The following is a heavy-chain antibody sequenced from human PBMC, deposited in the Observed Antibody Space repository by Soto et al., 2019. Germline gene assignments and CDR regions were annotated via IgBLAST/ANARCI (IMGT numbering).Heavy chain of an antibody. CDR2: ISGYNGNT. Sequence: QVQLVESGAEVKKPGASVKVSCKASGYTFTNYGISWVRQAPGQGLEWMGWISGYNGNTKYAQKFQGRVTMTTDTPTNTAYMELRSLRSDDTAVYYCAKGYLYYDTSPYPDAFDIWGQGTKVTVSS. J-gene: IGHJ3*02. CDR3: AKGYLYYDTSPYPDAFDI. V-gene: IGHV1-18*04. D-gene: IGHD3-22*01. CDR1: GYTFTNYG.